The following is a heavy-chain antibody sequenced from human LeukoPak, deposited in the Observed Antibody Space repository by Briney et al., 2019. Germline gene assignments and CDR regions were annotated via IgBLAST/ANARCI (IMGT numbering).Heavy chain of an antibody. J-gene: IGHJ4*02. V-gene: IGHV4-34*01. CDR2: INHSGST. Sequence: NTSETLSLTCAVYGGSFSGYFWSWIRQPPGKGLEWIGEINHSGSTNYNPSLKSRVTISVDTSKNQFSLKLSSVTAADTAVYYCARTDSWSGYYRRYYFDYWGQGTLVTVSS. CDR1: GGSFSGYF. D-gene: IGHD3-3*01. CDR3: ARTDSWSGYYRRYYFDY.